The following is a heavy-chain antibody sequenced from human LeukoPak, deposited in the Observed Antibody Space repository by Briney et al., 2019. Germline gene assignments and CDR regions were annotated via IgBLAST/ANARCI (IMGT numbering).Heavy chain of an antibody. V-gene: IGHV1-46*01. CDR3: VRELAGGYFDY. CDR2: INPSGGRT. J-gene: IGHJ4*02. CDR1: GYTFSNFG. Sequence: GASVRVSCKTSGYTFSNFGINWVRQAPGQGLEWMGKINPSGGRTVYAQKFQGRVTVTRDTSTSTVYMDLSSLRSEDAAVYYCVRELAGGYFDYWGQGTLVTVSS. D-gene: IGHD4-23*01.